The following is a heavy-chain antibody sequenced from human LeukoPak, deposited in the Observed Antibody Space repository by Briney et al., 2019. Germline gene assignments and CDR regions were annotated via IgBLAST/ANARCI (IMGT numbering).Heavy chain of an antibody. CDR2: IYYSGST. D-gene: IGHD6-19*01. CDR3: ARAGSGHYYYYYYMDV. CDR1: GGSISSYY. J-gene: IGHJ6*03. V-gene: IGHV4-59*01. Sequence: PSETLSLTCTVSGGSISSYYWSWIRQPPGKGLEWIGYIYYSGSTNYNPSLKSRVTISVDTSKNQFSLKLSSVTAVDTAVYYCARAGSGHYYYYYYMDVWGKGTTVTVSS.